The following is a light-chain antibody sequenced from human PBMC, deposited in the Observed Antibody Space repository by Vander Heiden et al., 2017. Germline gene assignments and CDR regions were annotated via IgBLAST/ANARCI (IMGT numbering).Light chain of an antibody. CDR1: SSNIGAGYD. V-gene: IGLV1-40*01. J-gene: IGLJ2*01. Sequence: QSVLTQPPSVSGAPGQRVTISCTGGSSNIGAGYDVHWYQQLPGTAPKLLIYGNANRPSGDPDRFSGSKSGTSASLAITRLQAEDEADYYCQSYDSSLSSVVFAGGTKLTVL. CDR3: QSYDSSLSSVV. CDR2: GNA.